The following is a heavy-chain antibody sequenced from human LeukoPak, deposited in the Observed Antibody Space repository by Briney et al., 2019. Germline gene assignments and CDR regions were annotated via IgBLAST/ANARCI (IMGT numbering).Heavy chain of an antibody. V-gene: IGHV3-23*01. CDR1: GFTFSSYA. CDR2: ISGSGGST. CDR3: ARRSGIAVAGAFDY. D-gene: IGHD6-19*01. J-gene: IGHJ4*02. Sequence: GGSLRLSCAATGFTFSSYAMSWVRQAPGKGLEWVSAISGSGGSTYYADSVKGRFTISRDNSKNTLYLQMNSLRAEDTAVYYCARRSGIAVAGAFDYWGQGTLVTVSS.